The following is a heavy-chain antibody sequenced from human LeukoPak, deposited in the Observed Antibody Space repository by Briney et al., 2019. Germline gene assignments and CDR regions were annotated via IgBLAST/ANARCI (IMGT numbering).Heavy chain of an antibody. CDR2: IIPILGIA. Sequence: SVNVSCKASGGTFSSYAISWVRQAPGQGLEWMGRIIPILGIANYAQKFQGRVTITADKSTSTAYMELSSLRSEDTAVYYCARDVGDTTATFDYWGQGTLVTVSS. CDR3: ARDVGDTTATFDY. V-gene: IGHV1-69*04. CDR1: GGTFSSYA. J-gene: IGHJ4*02. D-gene: IGHD1-26*01.